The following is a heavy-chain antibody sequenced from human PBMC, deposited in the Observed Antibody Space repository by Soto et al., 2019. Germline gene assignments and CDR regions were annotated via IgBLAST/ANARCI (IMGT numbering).Heavy chain of an antibody. CDR2: ICFDGSNT. CDR3: AKDVAAAGTYYYYGMDV. Sequence: PGGSLRLSCAASGSIFTGYGMHWVRQAPGKGLVWVSVICFDGSNTYYADSVKGRFSISRDNSKNTLYLQMNSLRAEDTAVYYCAKDVAAAGTYYYYGMDVWGQGTTVTVSS. V-gene: IGHV3-30*02. D-gene: IGHD6-13*01. CDR1: GSIFTGYG. J-gene: IGHJ6*02.